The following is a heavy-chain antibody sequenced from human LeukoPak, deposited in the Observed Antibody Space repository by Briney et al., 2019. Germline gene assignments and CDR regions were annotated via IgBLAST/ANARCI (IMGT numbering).Heavy chain of an antibody. Sequence: GGSLRLSCAASGFTFSSYEMNWVRQAPGKGLEWVSYISSSGNTIHYADSVKGRFTISRDNAKNSLYLQMNSLRAEDTALYYCAKALGVVVAVTPIDYWGQGTLVTVSS. J-gene: IGHJ4*02. D-gene: IGHD2-15*01. CDR3: AKALGVVVAVTPIDY. V-gene: IGHV3-48*03. CDR2: ISSSGNTI. CDR1: GFTFSSYE.